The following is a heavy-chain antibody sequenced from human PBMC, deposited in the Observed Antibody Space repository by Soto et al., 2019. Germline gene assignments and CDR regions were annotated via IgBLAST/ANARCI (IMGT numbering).Heavy chain of an antibody. Sequence: LKISCAASGFTFSSYGMHWVRQAPGKGLEWVAVISYDGSNKYYADSVKGRFTISRDNSKNTLYLQMNSLRAEDTAVYYCAKAEDAKTYYYDSRPDYWGQGTLVTVSS. CDR1: GFTFSSYG. V-gene: IGHV3-30*18. D-gene: IGHD3-22*01. J-gene: IGHJ4*02. CDR3: AKAEDAKTYYYDSRPDY. CDR2: ISYDGSNK.